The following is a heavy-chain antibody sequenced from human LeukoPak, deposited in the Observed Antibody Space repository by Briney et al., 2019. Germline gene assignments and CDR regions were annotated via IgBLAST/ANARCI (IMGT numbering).Heavy chain of an antibody. Sequence: SETLSLTCAVYGGSFSGYYWSWIRQPPGKGLEWIGEINHSGSTNYNPSLKSRVTISVDTSKNQFSLKLSYVTAADTAVYYCARGVSTSDAFDIWGQGTMVTVSS. CDR3: ARGVSTSDAFDI. CDR1: GGSFSGYY. D-gene: IGHD1/OR15-1a*01. J-gene: IGHJ3*02. CDR2: INHSGST. V-gene: IGHV4-34*01.